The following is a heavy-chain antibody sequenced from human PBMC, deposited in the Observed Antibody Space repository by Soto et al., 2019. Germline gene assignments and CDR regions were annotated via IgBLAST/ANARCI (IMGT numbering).Heavy chain of an antibody. J-gene: IGHJ4*02. V-gene: IGHV5-51*01. Sequence: GESLKISCKGSGYSFTSCWIGWVRQMPGKGLEWMGIIYPGDSDTRYSPSFQGQVTISADKSISTAYLQWSSLKASDTAMYYCARSGYYYVSIVYYYVIGFVYWGQGTLVTV. CDR2: IYPGDSDT. D-gene: IGHD3-22*01. CDR1: GYSFTSCW. CDR3: ARSGYYYVSIVYYYVIGFVY.